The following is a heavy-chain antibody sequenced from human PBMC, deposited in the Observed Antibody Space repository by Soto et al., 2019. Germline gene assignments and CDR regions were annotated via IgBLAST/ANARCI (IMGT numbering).Heavy chain of an antibody. J-gene: IGHJ6*02. CDR1: GFTFSSYG. Sequence: SGRYLRLSCAGSGFTFSSYGMHWVRHAPGQGLELEAVISYDGSNKYYAGSVKGRFTISRDNSRNTLYLQMNSRRAEDTAVYYCAKDRGRYCTNGNPYYYYGMDVWGQGTTVTVSS. CDR2: ISYDGSNK. CDR3: AKDRGRYCTNGNPYYYYGMDV. V-gene: IGHV3-30*18. D-gene: IGHD2-8*01.